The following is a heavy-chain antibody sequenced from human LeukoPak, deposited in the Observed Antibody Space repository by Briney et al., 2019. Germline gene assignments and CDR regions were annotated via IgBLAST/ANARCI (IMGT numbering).Heavy chain of an antibody. V-gene: IGHV1-69*13. CDR2: IIPIFGTA. Sequence: SVKLSCKASVGTFTSYAISWVRQAPGQGLEWMGGIIPIFGTANYAQKFQGRVTITADESTSTAYMELSSLRSEDTAVYYCAREYYYDSSGYYYVGYFDYWGQGTLVTVSS. CDR3: AREYYYDSSGYYYVGYFDY. CDR1: VGTFTSYA. D-gene: IGHD3-22*01. J-gene: IGHJ4*02.